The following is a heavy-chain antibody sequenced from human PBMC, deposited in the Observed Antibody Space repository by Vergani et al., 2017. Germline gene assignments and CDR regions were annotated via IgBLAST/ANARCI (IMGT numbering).Heavy chain of an antibody. CDR2: ISSSSSYI. J-gene: IGHJ6*03. D-gene: IGHD1-1*01. Sequence: VQLVESGGGVVQPGRSLRLSCAASGFTFSSYSMNWVRQAPGKGLEWVSSISSSSSYIYYADSVKGRFTISRDNAKNSLYLQMNSLRAEDTAVYYCASSTTGTTLFGYYYYYMDVWGKGTTVTVSS. V-gene: IGHV3-21*01. CDR3: ASSTTGTTLFGYYYYYMDV. CDR1: GFTFSSYS.